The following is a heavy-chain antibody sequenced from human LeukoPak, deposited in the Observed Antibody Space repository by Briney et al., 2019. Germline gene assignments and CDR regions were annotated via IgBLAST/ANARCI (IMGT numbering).Heavy chain of an antibody. CDR3: AREVTTPSPGAFDI. V-gene: IGHV3-21*01. Sequence: KPGGSLRLSCAASGFTFSSYSMNWVRQAPGKGLEWVSAISSSSSYIYYADSVKGRFTISRDNAKNSLYLQMNSLRAEDTAVYYCAREVTTPSPGAFDIWGQGTMVTVSS. J-gene: IGHJ3*02. D-gene: IGHD4-17*01. CDR2: ISSSSSYI. CDR1: GFTFSSYS.